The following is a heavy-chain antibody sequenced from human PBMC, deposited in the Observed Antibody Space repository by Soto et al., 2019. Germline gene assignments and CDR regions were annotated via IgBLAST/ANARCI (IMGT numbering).Heavy chain of an antibody. CDR2: VIPVLGQA. CDR1: GGIFSSYA. Sequence: ASVKVSCKASGGIFSSYAISWLRQAPGQGLEWMGAVIPVLGQAYYAQALQDRVTITADESTRTAYMELSSLTSEATAVYFCARVGGVGAPPGADYWGQGTLVTVSS. CDR3: ARVGGVGAPPGADY. J-gene: IGHJ4*02. V-gene: IGHV1-69*13. D-gene: IGHD1-26*01.